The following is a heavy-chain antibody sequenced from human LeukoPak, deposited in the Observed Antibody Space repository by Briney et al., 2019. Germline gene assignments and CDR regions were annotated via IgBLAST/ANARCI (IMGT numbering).Heavy chain of an antibody. CDR1: GYTFTGYY. CDR2: INPNSGGT. J-gene: IGHJ5*02. V-gene: IGHV1-2*02. D-gene: IGHD3-22*01. Sequence: ASVTVSCKASGYTFTGYYMHWVRQAPGQGLEWMGWINPNSGGTNYAQKFQGRVTMTRDTSISTAYMELSRLRSDDTAVYYCARDYYDSSGYYWFDPWGQGTLVTVSS. CDR3: ARDYYDSSGYYWFDP.